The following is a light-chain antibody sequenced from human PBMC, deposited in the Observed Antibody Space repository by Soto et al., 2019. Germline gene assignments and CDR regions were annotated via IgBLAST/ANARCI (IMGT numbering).Light chain of an antibody. Sequence: EILMTQSPATLSVSPGERATLSCRASHSVSSRLAWYQQKPGQAPRLLIYDASTRATGLPARFSGSGSGTEFTLTISRLPYEDVVVYYCQHYTKCPLTFGGGTKVEIK. V-gene: IGKV3-15*01. CDR3: QHYTKCPLT. J-gene: IGKJ4*01. CDR1: HSVSSR. CDR2: DAS.